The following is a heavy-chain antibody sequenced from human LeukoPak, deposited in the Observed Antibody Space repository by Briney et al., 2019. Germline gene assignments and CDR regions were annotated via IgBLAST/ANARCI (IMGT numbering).Heavy chain of an antibody. CDR3: ARDGSRSYWNYGSVNY. V-gene: IGHV4-34*01. CDR2: INHSGST. Sequence: SXXLSLTCTVYGGSFSGYYWSWIRQPPWKGLEWIGEINHSGSTKYNPSLKSRVTISLAMSKNQFSLKLSSVTAADTAVYYCARDGSRSYWNYGSVNYWGQGTLVTVSS. CDR1: GGSFSGYY. D-gene: IGHD3-10*01. J-gene: IGHJ4*02.